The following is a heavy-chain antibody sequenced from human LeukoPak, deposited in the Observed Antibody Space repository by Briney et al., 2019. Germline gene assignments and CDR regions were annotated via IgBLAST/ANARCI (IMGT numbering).Heavy chain of an antibody. CDR3: ARGGRGYPQTY. V-gene: IGHV4-59*01. CDR1: GGSISSYY. CDR2: IYYSGST. D-gene: IGHD5-12*01. J-gene: IGHJ4*02. Sequence: PSENLSLTCTVSGGSISSYYWSWIRQPPGKGLEWIGYIYYSGSTNYNPSLKSRVTISVDTSKNQFSLKLSSVTAADTAVYYCARGGRGYPQTYWGQGTLVTVSS.